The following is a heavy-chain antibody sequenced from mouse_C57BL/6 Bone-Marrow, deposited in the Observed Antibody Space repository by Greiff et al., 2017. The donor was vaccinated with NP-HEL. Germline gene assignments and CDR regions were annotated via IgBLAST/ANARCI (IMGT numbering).Heavy chain of an antibody. V-gene: IGHV1-69*01. CDR1: GYTFTSYW. CDR3: AREGYYYGSAWFAY. CDR2: IDPSDSYT. D-gene: IGHD1-1*01. Sequence: QVQLQQPGAELVMPGASVKLSCKASGYTFTSYWMHWVKQSPGQGLEWIGEIDPSDSYTNSNQKFKGKSTLTVDKSSSTAYLQLSSLTSEDSAVYYCAREGYYYGSAWFAYGGERTLVTVSA. J-gene: IGHJ3*01.